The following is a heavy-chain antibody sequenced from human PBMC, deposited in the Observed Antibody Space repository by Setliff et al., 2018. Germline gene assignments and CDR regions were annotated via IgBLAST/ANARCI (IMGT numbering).Heavy chain of an antibody. CDR1: GYRFTSNW. Sequence: GASMKISCKGSGYRFTSNWIGWVRQMPGKGLGWMGLVFPVDSATRYSTSFQGQVTISADKTITTASLQWRSLTASDTAMYYCARIGPLDVFDIWGQGTMVTVSS. V-gene: IGHV5-51*01. CDR3: ARIGPLDVFDI. J-gene: IGHJ3*02. D-gene: IGHD3-16*01. CDR2: VFPVDSAT.